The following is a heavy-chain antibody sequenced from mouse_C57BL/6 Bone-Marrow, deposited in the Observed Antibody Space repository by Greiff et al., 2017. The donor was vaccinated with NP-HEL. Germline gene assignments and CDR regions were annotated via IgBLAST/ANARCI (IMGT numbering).Heavy chain of an antibody. Sequence: EVQLQQSGAELVRPGASVKLPCTVSGFNIKDDYMHWVKQRPEQGLEWIGWIDPENGDTEYASKFQGKATITADTSSNTAYLQLSSVTSEDTAVYYCTTGGSSPYAMDYWGQGTSVTVSS. CDR3: TTGGSSPYAMDY. CDR2: IDPENGDT. J-gene: IGHJ4*01. D-gene: IGHD1-1*01. CDR1: GFNIKDDY. V-gene: IGHV14-4*01.